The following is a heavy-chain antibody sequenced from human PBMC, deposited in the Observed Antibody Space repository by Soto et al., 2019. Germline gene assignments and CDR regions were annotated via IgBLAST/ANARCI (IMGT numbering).Heavy chain of an antibody. D-gene: IGHD2-15*01. Sequence: VGSLRLSCAASGFTFSSYSMNWVRQAPGKGLEWVSSISSSSSYIYYADSVKGRFTISRDNAKNSLYLQMNSLRAEDTAVYYCARASIVVVVAAGTTHYYGMDVWGQGTTVTVSS. V-gene: IGHV3-21*01. CDR1: GFTFSSYS. J-gene: IGHJ6*02. CDR2: ISSSSSYI. CDR3: ARASIVVVVAAGTTHYYGMDV.